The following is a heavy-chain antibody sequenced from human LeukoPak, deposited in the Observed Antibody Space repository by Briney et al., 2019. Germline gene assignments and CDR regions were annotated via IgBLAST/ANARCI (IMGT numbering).Heavy chain of an antibody. V-gene: IGHV3-21*01. Sequence: GGSLRLSCAASGFTFSSYSMNWVRQALGKGLEWVSSISSSSSYIYYADSVKGRFTISRDNAKNSLYLQMNSLRAEDTAVYYCARAGSRYYYDSSGYVDYWGQGTLVTVSS. J-gene: IGHJ4*02. CDR3: ARAGSRYYYDSSGYVDY. D-gene: IGHD3-22*01. CDR1: GFTFSSYS. CDR2: ISSSSSYI.